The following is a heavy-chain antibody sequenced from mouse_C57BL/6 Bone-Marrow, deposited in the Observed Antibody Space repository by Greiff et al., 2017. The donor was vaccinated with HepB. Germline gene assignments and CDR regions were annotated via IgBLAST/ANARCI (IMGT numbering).Heavy chain of an antibody. Sequence: VQLQQPVAELVRPGASVKLSCTASGFNIKNTYMHWVKQRPEQGLEWIGRIDPANGNTKYAPKFQGKATITADTSSNTAYLQLSSLTSEDTAIYYCARGGYYYGSSLNYFDYWGQGTTLTVSS. J-gene: IGHJ2*01. D-gene: IGHD1-1*01. CDR2: IDPANGNT. CDR3: ARGGYYYGSSLNYFDY. CDR1: GFNIKNTY. V-gene: IGHV14-3*01.